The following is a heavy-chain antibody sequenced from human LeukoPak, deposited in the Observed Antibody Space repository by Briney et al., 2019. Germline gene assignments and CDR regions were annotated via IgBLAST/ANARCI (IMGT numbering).Heavy chain of an antibody. V-gene: IGHV4-61*02. Sequence: SETLSLTCTVSGGSISSGSYYWSWIRQPAGKGLEWIGRIYTSGSANYNPSLKSRVTISVDTSKNQFSLKLSSVTAADTAVYYCARNYDILTDDAFDIWGQGTMVTVSS. CDR3: ARNYDILTDDAFDI. CDR2: IYTSGSA. D-gene: IGHD3-9*01. J-gene: IGHJ3*02. CDR1: GGSISSGSYY.